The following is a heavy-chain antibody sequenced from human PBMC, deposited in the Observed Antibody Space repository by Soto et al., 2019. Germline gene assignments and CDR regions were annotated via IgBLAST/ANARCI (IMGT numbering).Heavy chain of an antibody. Sequence: QVQLVQSGAEVKKPGASVKVSCEGSGYPFPNYILHWVRQAPGQRLEWMGWINSGTGDTPYSQMFQYRVTFTTDTAATSVYLEVSSLRSQDTGVYYCAREGANWDLTDWGQGTLVTVSS. CDR2: INSGTGDT. CDR1: GYPFPNYI. J-gene: IGHJ4*02. V-gene: IGHV1-3*01. CDR3: AREGANWDLTD. D-gene: IGHD1-26*01.